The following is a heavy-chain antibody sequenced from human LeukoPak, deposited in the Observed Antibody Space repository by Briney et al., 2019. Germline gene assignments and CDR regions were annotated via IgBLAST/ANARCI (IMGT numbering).Heavy chain of an antibody. CDR3: AKDGVTMVRGLPDY. CDR2: ISGSGGST. CDR1: GFTFSSYA. V-gene: IGHV3-23*01. J-gene: IGHJ4*02. D-gene: IGHD3-10*01. Sequence: GGSLRLSCAASGFTFSSYAMSWVRQAPGKGLEWVSAISGSGGSTYYADSVKGRFTISRDNSKDTLYLQMNSLRAEDTAVYYCAKDGVTMVRGLPDYWGQGTLVTVSS.